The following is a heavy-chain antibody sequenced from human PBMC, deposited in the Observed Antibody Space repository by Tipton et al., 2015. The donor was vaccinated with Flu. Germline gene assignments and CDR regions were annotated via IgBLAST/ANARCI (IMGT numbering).Heavy chain of an antibody. V-gene: IGHV4-39*07. J-gene: IGHJ4*02. CDR2: IYTSGST. Sequence: TLSLTCTVSGGSISSSSYYWGWIRQPPGKGLEWIGSIYTSGSTNYNPSLKSRVTMSVDTSKNQFSLKLSSVTAADTAVYYCARVAVAGSFYFDYWGQGTLVTVSS. CDR3: ARVAVAGSFYFDY. D-gene: IGHD6-19*01. CDR1: GGSISSSSYY.